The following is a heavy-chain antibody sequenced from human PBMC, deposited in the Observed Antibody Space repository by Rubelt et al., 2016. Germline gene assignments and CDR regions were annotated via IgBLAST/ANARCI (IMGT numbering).Heavy chain of an antibody. CDR2: IYPSGTT. D-gene: IGHD3-22*01. CDR1: GDSSTAYS. Sequence: QVQLQESGPGLVKPSETLSLACTVSGDSSTAYSWSWIRQPPGKGLEWIGYIYPSGTTNYSPSLKSRVPMSVDTSKNQFSLRRTCVAAAEPAVDYFARHGGNRQSGDYSHWDYWGQGTLVTVSS. V-gene: IGHV4-59*08. CDR3: ARHGGNRQSGDYSHWDY. J-gene: IGHJ4*02.